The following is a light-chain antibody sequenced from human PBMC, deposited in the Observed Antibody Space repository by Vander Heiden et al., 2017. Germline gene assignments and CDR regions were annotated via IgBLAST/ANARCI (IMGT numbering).Light chain of an antibody. CDR2: AAS. CDR3: QQTYDMPPYT. Sequence: IQMTQSPSSLSASVGDKVTLSCRSSQTVTRYLHWYQQKPGTAPRLLISAASTLETGVPPRFSGSGFGTDFNLTIDSLQPEDFATYYCQQTYDMPPYTFGQGTRLENK. J-gene: IGKJ2*01. CDR1: QTVTRY. V-gene: IGKV1-39*01.